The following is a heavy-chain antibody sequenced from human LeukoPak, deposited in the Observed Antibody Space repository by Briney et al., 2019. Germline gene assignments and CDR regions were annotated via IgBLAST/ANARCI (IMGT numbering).Heavy chain of an antibody. CDR1: GFTYSSYS. D-gene: IGHD2-15*01. V-gene: IGHV3-21*01. Sequence: GGSLRLSCAASGFTYSSYSMNWVRQAPGKGLEWVSSISSSSSYIYYADSVKGRFTISRDNAKNSLYLQMNSLRAEDTAVYYCATGYCSGGSCYRPFDYWGQVTLVTVSS. CDR3: ATGYCSGGSCYRPFDY. J-gene: IGHJ4*02. CDR2: ISSSSSYI.